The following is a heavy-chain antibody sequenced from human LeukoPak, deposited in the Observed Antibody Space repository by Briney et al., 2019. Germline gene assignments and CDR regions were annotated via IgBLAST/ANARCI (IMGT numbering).Heavy chain of an antibody. CDR1: VGSISSGSYY. Sequence: SQTLSLTCTVSVGSISSGSYYWSWIRQPAGKGLEWIGRIYTSGSTNYNPSLKSRVTISVDTSKNQFSLKLSSVTAADTAVYYCAREIVGAPYYYYMDVWGKGTTVTVSS. J-gene: IGHJ6*03. V-gene: IGHV4-61*02. D-gene: IGHD1-26*01. CDR2: IYTSGST. CDR3: AREIVGAPYYYYMDV.